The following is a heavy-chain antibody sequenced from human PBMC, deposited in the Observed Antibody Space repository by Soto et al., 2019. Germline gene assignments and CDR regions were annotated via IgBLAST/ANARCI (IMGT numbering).Heavy chain of an antibody. CDR3: ANVSGNYRFQY. CDR2: INPDGSAK. D-gene: IGHD3-10*01. Sequence: EVQLVESGGGLVQPGGSLRLSCAASGFTFSSYWLSWVRQAPGKGLEWVANINPDGSAKYYVDSVKGRFTISRDNAKNSLSPPMNCLTAEDTAVYYCANVSGNYRFQYWGQGTLVTVSS. V-gene: IGHV3-7*05. CDR1: GFTFSSYW. J-gene: IGHJ4*02.